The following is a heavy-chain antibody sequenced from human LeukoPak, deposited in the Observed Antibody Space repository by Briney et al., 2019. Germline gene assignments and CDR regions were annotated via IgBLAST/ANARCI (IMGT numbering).Heavy chain of an antibody. D-gene: IGHD4-17*01. J-gene: IGHJ4*02. CDR1: GFTFSSYA. CDR2: ISADASST. CDR3: ARGAYGDYDY. Sequence: GGPLRLSCAASGFTFSSYAMSWVRQAPGKGLEWVSAISADASSTYYADSVEGRFTISRYNSKNTLYLQMNSLRADDTAVYYCARGAYGDYDYWGQGTLVTVSS. V-gene: IGHV3-23*01.